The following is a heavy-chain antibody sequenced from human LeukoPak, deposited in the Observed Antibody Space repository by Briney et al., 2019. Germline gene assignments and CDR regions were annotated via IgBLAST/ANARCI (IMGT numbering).Heavy chain of an antibody. D-gene: IGHD2-2*02. CDR1: GGTFSSYA. Sequence: EASVKVSCKASGGTFSSYAISWVRQAPGQGLEWMGGIIPIFGTANYAQKFQGRVTITADESTSTAYMELSSLRSEDTAVYYCARAGYCSSTSCYTVIYYYYYYGMDVWGQGTTVTVSS. V-gene: IGHV1-69*01. J-gene: IGHJ6*02. CDR2: IIPIFGTA. CDR3: ARAGYCSSTSCYTVIYYYYYYGMDV.